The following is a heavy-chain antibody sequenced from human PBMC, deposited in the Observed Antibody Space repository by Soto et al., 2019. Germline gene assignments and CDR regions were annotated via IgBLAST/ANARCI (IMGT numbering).Heavy chain of an antibody. Sequence: QVQLQESGPGLVKPSETLSLTCTVSGGSISSYYWSWIRQPPGKGLEWIGYIYYSGSTNYNPSLKIRVTISVDTSKNQFSLKLSSVTAADTAVYYCARRWISSSSGLNWFDPWGQGTLVTVSS. CDR3: ARRWISSSSGLNWFDP. D-gene: IGHD6-6*01. CDR2: IYYSGST. V-gene: IGHV4-59*08. J-gene: IGHJ5*02. CDR1: GGSISSYY.